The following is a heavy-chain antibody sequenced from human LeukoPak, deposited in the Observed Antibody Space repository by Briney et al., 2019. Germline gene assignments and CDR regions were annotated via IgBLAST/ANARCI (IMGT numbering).Heavy chain of an antibody. CDR3: ARDHRTESDGYYFVNELWYFDL. V-gene: IGHV1-3*01. D-gene: IGHD3-22*01. CDR1: GYSFRNYG. Sequence: ASVKVSCKASGYSFRNYGMHWVRQAPGQRLEWMGWINPTNEKTKYSEKFQGRVTISRDTGASTVYMELSSLRSEDTAVYYCARDHRTESDGYYFVNELWYFDLWGRGTLVTVSS. J-gene: IGHJ2*01. CDR2: INPTNEKT.